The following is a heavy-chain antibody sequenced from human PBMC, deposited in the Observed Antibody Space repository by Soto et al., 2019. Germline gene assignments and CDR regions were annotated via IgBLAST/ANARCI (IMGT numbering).Heavy chain of an antibody. CDR3: ARDDSGGFGSYYYYGMDV. V-gene: IGHV6-1*01. Sequence: SQTLSLPCVISGDSVSSNGACWNWIRQSPSRGLEWLGRTYYRSKWFLDYAASVQSRMTINPDTSRNQFSLQLNSVTPEDTAVYYCARDDSGGFGSYYYYGMDVWGQGTTVTVSS. CDR2: TYYRSKWFL. D-gene: IGHD2-8*02. J-gene: IGHJ6*02. CDR1: GDSVSSNGAC.